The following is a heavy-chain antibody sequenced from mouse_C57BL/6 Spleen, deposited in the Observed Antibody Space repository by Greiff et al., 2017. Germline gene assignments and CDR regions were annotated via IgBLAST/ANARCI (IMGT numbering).Heavy chain of an antibody. CDR1: GYTFTSYW. J-gene: IGHJ3*01. CDR2: IHPNSGST. CDR3: ACIHSDYDGGFAY. D-gene: IGHD2-4*01. V-gene: IGHV1-64*01. Sequence: VQLQQPGAELVKPGASVKLSCKASGYTFTSYWMHWVKQRPGQGLEWIGMIHPNSGSTNYNEKFKSKATLTVDKSSSTAYVQLSSLTSEDSAFYYCACIHSDYDGGFAYWGQGTLVTVSA.